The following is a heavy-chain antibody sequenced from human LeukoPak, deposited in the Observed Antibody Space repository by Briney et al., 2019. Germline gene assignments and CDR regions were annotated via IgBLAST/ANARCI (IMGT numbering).Heavy chain of an antibody. CDR3: ARTQLAYYYYYMDV. V-gene: IGHV4-38-2*01. CDR1: GSSISSGYY. Sequence: PSETLSLTCAVSGSSISSGYYWGRIRQPPGKGLEWIGSIYHSGSTYYNPSLKSRVTILVDTSKNQFSLKLSSVTAADTAVYYCARTQLAYYYYYMDVWGKGTSVTVSS. J-gene: IGHJ6*03. CDR2: IYHSGST. D-gene: IGHD5-18*01.